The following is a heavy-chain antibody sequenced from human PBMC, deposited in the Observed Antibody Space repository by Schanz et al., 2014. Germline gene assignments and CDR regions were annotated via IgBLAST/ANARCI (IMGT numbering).Heavy chain of an antibody. CDR3: ASGVHVSSLQKGLQF. CDR2: ISSSGSYI. D-gene: IGHD3-10*01. V-gene: IGHV3-21*01. Sequence: EGQLLESGGGLIQPGGSLRLSCAASGFTFSNYAMSWVRQAPGKGLEWVSSISSSGSYIHYADSVKGRFTISRDNSKNSVSLQMRRLRVEDTAVYYCASGVHVSSLQKGLQFWGRGTLVIVSS. CDR1: GFTFSNYA. J-gene: IGHJ1*01.